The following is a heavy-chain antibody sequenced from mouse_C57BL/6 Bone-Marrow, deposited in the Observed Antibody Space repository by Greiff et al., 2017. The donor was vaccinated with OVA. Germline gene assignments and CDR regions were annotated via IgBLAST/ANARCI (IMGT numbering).Heavy chain of an antibody. CDR3: TTGVSVGDY. CDR2: IDPENGDT. J-gene: IGHJ2*01. V-gene: IGHV14-4*01. CDR1: GFTITDDY. Sequence: EVQLQQSGAELVRPGASVKLSCTASGFTITDDYMHWVKQRPEQGLEWIGWIDPENGDTEYASKFQGKATITADTSSNTAYLQLSSLTSEDTAVYYCTTGVSVGDYWGQGTTLTVSS.